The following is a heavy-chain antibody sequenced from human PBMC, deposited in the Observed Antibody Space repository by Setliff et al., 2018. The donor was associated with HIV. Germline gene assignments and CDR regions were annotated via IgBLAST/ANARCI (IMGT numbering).Heavy chain of an antibody. V-gene: IGHV4-59*12. J-gene: IGHJ5*02. CDR3: ARGGNNWKGYWFDP. Sequence: SETLSLTCTVSGDSISSYSWNWIRQSPGGGLEWIGFIFSSGSTKYNPSLQSRVTMSIDTSKNQFSLQLNSVTPEDTAVYYCARGGNNWKGYWFDPWGQGTLVTVSS. CDR2: IFSSGST. CDR1: GDSISSYS. D-gene: IGHD1-1*01.